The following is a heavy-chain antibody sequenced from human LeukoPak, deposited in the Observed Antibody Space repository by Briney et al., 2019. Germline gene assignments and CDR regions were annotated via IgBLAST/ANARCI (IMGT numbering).Heavy chain of an antibody. Sequence: SETLSLTCAVYGGSFSGYYWSWIRQPPGKGLEWIGEINHSGSTNYNPSLKSRVTISVDTSKNQFSLKLSSVTAADTAVYYCARADSGWSIDYWGQGTLVTVSP. V-gene: IGHV4-34*01. CDR2: INHSGST. CDR3: ARADSGWSIDY. J-gene: IGHJ4*02. D-gene: IGHD6-19*01. CDR1: GGSFSGYY.